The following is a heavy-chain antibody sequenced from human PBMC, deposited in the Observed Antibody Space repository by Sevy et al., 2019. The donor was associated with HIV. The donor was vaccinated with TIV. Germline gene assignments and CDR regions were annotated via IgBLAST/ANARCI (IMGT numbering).Heavy chain of an antibody. J-gene: IGHJ4*02. Sequence: GGSLRLSCAASGFSFRAYWLNWVRRAPGRGLEWVANIKPDGSDKHLVDSAEGRFTISRDNAKNSLYLQMNSLRVEDTAMYYCAQETFGRFDSWGQGTLVTVSS. CDR2: IKPDGSDK. CDR3: AQETFGRFDS. CDR1: GFSFRAYW. D-gene: IGHD1-26*01. V-gene: IGHV3-7*01.